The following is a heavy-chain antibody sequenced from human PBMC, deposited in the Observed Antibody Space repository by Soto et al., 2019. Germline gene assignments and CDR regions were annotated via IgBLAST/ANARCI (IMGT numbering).Heavy chain of an antibody. CDR1: GYRLTNYR. D-gene: IGHD6-13*01. CDR3: ARHFGSTWTDYVYGMDV. V-gene: IGHV5-10-1*01. CDR2: IDPTDSST. Sequence: GESLKISPKGSGYRLTNYRNNWVRQMPGKGLEGMGRIDPTDSSTNYSPSFQGKVSISADSSISTAYLQCSSLKASDSAMYYCARHFGSTWTDYVYGMDVWGQGT. J-gene: IGHJ6*02.